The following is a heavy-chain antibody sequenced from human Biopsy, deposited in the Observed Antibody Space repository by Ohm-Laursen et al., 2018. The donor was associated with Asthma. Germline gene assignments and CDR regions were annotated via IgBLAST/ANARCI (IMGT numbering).Heavy chain of an antibody. V-gene: IGHV1-18*01. D-gene: IGHD3-10*01. CDR1: GYTFNSAG. J-gene: IGHJ6*02. CDR2: ISVYNGNT. Sequence: ASVKVSCKTSGYTFNSAGITWVRQAPGQGLEWVGWISVYNGNTKVAQKLQDRVTMITDTSTSTAYMELRSLRSDDTAAYFCARAVDYSHYYGIDVWGQGTTVTVS. CDR3: ARAVDYSHYYGIDV.